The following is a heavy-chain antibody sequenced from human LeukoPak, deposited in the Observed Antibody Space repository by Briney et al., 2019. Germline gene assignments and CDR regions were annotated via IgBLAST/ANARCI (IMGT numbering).Heavy chain of an antibody. J-gene: IGHJ6*01. D-gene: IGHD2-15*01. V-gene: IGHV3-7*01. CDR3: ARDLLQYFGMEV. CDR1: GFFFSSYW. Sequence: GGSLRLSCAASGFFFSSYWMSWVRQAPGRGLEWVANIKQDGSETYYVQSVKGRFTISRDNAKNSLYLQMNSLRAEDTAVYYCARDLLQYFGMEVWGQGNTVT. CDR2: IKQDGSET.